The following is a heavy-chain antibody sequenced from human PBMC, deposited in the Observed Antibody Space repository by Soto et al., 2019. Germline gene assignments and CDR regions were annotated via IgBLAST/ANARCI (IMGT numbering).Heavy chain of an antibody. V-gene: IGHV3-74*01. Sequence: EVQLVESGGGLVQPGGSLRLSCAASGFTFSTYWIHWVRQAPGKGLVWVSRINSDGSTTDYADSVRGRFTISRDNAKNTLYLQMNSLRAEDTAVYYCARDQGYCSGGSCYVAGYWGQGTLVTVSS. CDR3: ARDQGYCSGGSCYVAGY. D-gene: IGHD2-15*01. J-gene: IGHJ4*02. CDR1: GFTFSTYW. CDR2: INSDGSTT.